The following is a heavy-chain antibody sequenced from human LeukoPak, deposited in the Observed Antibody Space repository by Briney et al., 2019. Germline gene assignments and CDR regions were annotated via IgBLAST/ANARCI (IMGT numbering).Heavy chain of an antibody. D-gene: IGHD3-3*01. CDR2: ISSSSSTI. CDR3: ARDRSYRTDTIFGVSYTDAFDI. Sequence: PGGSLRLSCAASGFTFGSYAMNWVRQAPGKGLEWVSYISSSSSTIYYADSVKGRFTISRDNAKNSLYLQMNSLRAEDTAVYYCARDRSYRTDTIFGVSYTDAFDIWGQGTMVTVSS. J-gene: IGHJ3*02. CDR1: GFTFGSYA. V-gene: IGHV3-48*01.